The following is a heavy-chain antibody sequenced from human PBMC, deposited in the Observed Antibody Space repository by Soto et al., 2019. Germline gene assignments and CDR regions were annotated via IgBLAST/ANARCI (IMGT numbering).Heavy chain of an antibody. V-gene: IGHV3-7*03. CDR3: ARSHTGDSAFRAFDI. J-gene: IGHJ3*02. CDR1: QFSFSNYW. Sequence: LVQSGGGLVPPGESLTVSCAPSQFSFSNYWMNWVRQAPGRPLEWVANIKKDESETDNADSVRGRFTIFRDNAKNLLYLQMRRLRVEDTAVYYCARSHTGDSAFRAFDIWGQGTVVTV. D-gene: IGHD2-21*02. CDR2: IKKDESET.